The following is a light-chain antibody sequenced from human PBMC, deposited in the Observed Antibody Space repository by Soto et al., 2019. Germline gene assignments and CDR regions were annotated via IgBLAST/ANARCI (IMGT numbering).Light chain of an antibody. CDR3: QQYNSYSWT. V-gene: IGKV1-5*01. CDR1: QGISSC. J-gene: IGKJ1*01. CDR2: DAS. Sequence: IQISQSPSTLWASVGDRVPITCRASQGISSCLAWYQQKPGKAPKLLIYDASSLESGVPSRFSGSGSGTEFTLTISSLQPDDFATYYCQQYNSYSWTFGQGTKVDIK.